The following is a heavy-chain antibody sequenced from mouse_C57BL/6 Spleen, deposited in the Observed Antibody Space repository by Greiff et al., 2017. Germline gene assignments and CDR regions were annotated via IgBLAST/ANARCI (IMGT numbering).Heavy chain of an antibody. D-gene: IGHD2-5*01. CDR1: GYTFTDYY. V-gene: IGHV1-26*01. J-gene: IGHJ2*01. CDR2: INPNNGGT. Sequence: EVQLQQSGPELVKPGASVKISCKASGYTFTDYYMNWVKQSHGKSLEWIGDINPNNGGTSYNQKFKGKATLTVDKSSSTAYMELRSLTSEDSAVYYCARDYYSSYEGFDYWGQGTTLTVSS. CDR3: ARDYYSSYEGFDY.